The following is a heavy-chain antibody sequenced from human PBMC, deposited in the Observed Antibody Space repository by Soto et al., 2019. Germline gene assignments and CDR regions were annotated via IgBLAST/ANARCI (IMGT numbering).Heavy chain of an antibody. CDR3: AKDRLGGNFDY. Sequence: EVQLLDSGGGLVQPGGSLRLSCADSAFTFNDYALNWVRQAPGKGLEWVATISGTGGSTYYADSVKGRFTISRDNSKNTLYLQMNSLRVDDTDAYYCAKDRLGGNFDYWGQGTQVTVSS. V-gene: IGHV3-23*01. CDR2: ISGTGGST. J-gene: IGHJ4*02. CDR1: AFTFNDYA.